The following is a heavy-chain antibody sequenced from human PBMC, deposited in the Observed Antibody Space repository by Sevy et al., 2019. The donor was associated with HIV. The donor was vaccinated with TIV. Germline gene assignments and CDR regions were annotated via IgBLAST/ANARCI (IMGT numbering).Heavy chain of an antibody. Sequence: GGSLRLSCAASGFTFSNAWMSWVRQAPGKGLEWVGRIKSKSDGGTTDYAAHVKGRFTISRADSKNKLYMQMNSLKTEETAVYYCTKSLRYFDCLLYVGSAFDIWGQGTMVTVSS. CDR2: IKSKSDGGTT. D-gene: IGHD3-9*01. CDR3: TKSLRYFDCLLYVGSAFDI. CDR1: GFTFSNAW. V-gene: IGHV3-15*01. J-gene: IGHJ3*02.